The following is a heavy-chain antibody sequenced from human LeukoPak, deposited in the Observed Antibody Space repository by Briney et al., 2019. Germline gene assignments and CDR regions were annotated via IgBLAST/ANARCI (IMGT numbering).Heavy chain of an antibody. V-gene: IGHV3-7*01. J-gene: IGHJ4*02. CDR1: GFTFSSYW. CDR3: ARGLRYFDWLYDY. D-gene: IGHD3-9*01. Sequence: EGSLRLSCAASGFTFSSYWMSWVRQTPGKGLEWVATIKQDGSEKYYVDSVKGRFTISRDNAKNSLYLQMNSLRAEDTAVYYCARGLRYFDWLYDYWGQGTLVTVSS. CDR2: IKQDGSEK.